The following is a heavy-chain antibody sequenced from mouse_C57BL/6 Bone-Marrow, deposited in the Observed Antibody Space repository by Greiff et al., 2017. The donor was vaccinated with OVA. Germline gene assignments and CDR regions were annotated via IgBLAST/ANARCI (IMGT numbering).Heavy chain of an antibody. CDR1: GYSIPLSDY. V-gene: IGHV3-6*01. CDR3: ARERRTFINSAMDY. D-gene: IGHD1-1*01. J-gene: IGHJ4*01. Sequence: EVQLQEAGPGCVKSGESLSLTCSVTGYSIPLSDYWNWIRQFPGNKLEWMGYISYDGSNNYNPSLKNRISITRDTSNNQFFLQLNSVTTEDTAADYGARERRTFINSAMDYWGQGTSVTVSS. CDR2: ISYDGSN.